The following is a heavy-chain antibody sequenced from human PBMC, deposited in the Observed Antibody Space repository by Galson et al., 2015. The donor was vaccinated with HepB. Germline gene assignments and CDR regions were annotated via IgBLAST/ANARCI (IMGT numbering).Heavy chain of an antibody. CDR1: GYSFTSYW. J-gene: IGHJ5*02. CDR2: IYPGDSDT. Sequence: QSGAEVKKPGESLKISCKGSGYSFTSYWIGWVRQMPGKGLEWMGIIYPGDSDTRYSPSFQGQVTISADKSISTAYLQWSSLKASDTAMYYCARSIYCSGTSCRNNWFDPWGQGTLVTVSS. D-gene: IGHD2-2*01. V-gene: IGHV5-51*03. CDR3: ARSIYCSGTSCRNNWFDP.